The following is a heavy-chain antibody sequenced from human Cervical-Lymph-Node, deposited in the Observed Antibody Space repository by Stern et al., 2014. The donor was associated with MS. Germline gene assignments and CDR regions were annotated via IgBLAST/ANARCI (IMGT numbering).Heavy chain of an antibody. CDR1: GYTINSYY. CDR2: IYPSDGST. J-gene: IGHJ4*02. V-gene: IGHV1-46*02. Sequence: VQLVESGAEVKKPWAPLKLSCKASGYTINSYYMHLVRQAPGQGLEWIGIIYPSDGSTSYAQNFQGRVTLTRDTSTSTVSMELTSLRSEDTAVYYCARDLVDGRIGGPGSFDYWGQGTLVTVSS. CDR3: ARDLVDGRIGGPGSFDY. D-gene: IGHD3-10*01.